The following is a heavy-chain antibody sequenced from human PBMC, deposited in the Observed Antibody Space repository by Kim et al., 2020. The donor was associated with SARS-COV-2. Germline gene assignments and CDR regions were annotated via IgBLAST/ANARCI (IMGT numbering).Heavy chain of an antibody. CDR3: AKEEPAATVDY. Sequence: YYADSVKGRFTISRDNSKNTLYLQMNSLRAEDTAVYYCAKEEPAATVDYWGQGTLVTVSS. D-gene: IGHD2-2*01. V-gene: IGHV3-23*01. J-gene: IGHJ4*02.